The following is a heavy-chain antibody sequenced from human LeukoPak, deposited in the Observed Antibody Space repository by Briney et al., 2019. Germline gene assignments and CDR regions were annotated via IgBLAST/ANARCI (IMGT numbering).Heavy chain of an antibody. CDR2: TYQSGST. D-gene: IGHD6-25*01. CDR1: GGSISSSHW. J-gene: IGHJ4*02. V-gene: IGHV4-4*02. Sequence: SETLSLTCAVSGGSISSSHWWSWVSQPPGKGLEWIGETYQSGSTNYNPSLKSRVTIPVDKSKNQFSLNLSSVTAADTAVYYCARGGIAAGEYYFDYWGQGTLVTVSS. CDR3: ARGGIAAGEYYFDY.